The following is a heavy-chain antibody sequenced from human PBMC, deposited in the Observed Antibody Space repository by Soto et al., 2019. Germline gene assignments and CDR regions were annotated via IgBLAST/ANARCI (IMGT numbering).Heavy chain of an antibody. CDR2: IAVGSGNT. CDR3: ARVVGENWFDP. J-gene: IGHJ5*02. D-gene: IGHD1-26*01. V-gene: IGHV1-58*01. CDR1: GFTFTSSA. Sequence: SVKVSCKASGFTFTSSAVQWVRQARGQRLEWIGWIAVGSGNTNYAQKFQERVTITGDMSTRTAYMELRSLRSDDTAVYYCARVVGENWFDPWGQGTLVTVPQ.